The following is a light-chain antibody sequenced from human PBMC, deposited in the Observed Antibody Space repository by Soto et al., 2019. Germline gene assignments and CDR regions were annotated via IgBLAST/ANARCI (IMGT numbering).Light chain of an antibody. Sequence: EIVMTQSPATLSVSPGERATLSCRASQSVSSNLAWYQQKPGQAPRLLIYGASTRATGIPARFSGSGSGTECTLTISSLQSEDFAVYYCQQYNNWPPWTFDQGTKVELK. CDR1: QSVSSN. J-gene: IGKJ1*01. CDR3: QQYNNWPPWT. V-gene: IGKV3-15*01. CDR2: GAS.